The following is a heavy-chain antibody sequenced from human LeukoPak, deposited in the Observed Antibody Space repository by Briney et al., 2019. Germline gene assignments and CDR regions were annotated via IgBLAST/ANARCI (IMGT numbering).Heavy chain of an antibody. D-gene: IGHD5-18*01. CDR2: IYYSGST. J-gene: IGHJ6*03. CDR3: ARVSTAMIPSYYYYMDV. CDR1: GGSISSSSYY. Sequence: PSETLSLTCTVPGGSISSSSYYWGWIRQPPGKGLEWIGSIYYSGSTYYNPSLKGRVTISVDTSKNQFSLKLSSVTAADTAVYYCARVSTAMIPSYYYYMDVWGKGTTVTVSS. V-gene: IGHV4-39*07.